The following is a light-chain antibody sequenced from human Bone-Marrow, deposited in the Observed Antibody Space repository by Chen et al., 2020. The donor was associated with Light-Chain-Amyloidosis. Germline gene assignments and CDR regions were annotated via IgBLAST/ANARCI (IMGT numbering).Light chain of an antibody. J-gene: IGKJ2*01. V-gene: IGKV2-30*02. CDR3: MQCTHWPPVT. Sequence: DVVMTQSPLSLSVSLGQPASISCRSSQGLVHSDGNTYLNWFHQRPGQSPRRLIYKVFNRDSGVPDRFSGSGSGTDFTLKISRVDAEDVGIYYCMQCTHWPPVTFGLGTKLEIK. CDR1: QGLVHSDGNTY. CDR2: KVF.